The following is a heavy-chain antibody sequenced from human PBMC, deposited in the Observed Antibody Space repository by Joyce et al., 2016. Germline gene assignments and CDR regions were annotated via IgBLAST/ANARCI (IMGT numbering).Heavy chain of an antibody. V-gene: IGHV5-51*01. Sequence: EVQLVQSGGEVKKPGESLKISCKGVGYSFTSCCLGWVRQMPGKGLELMGIINPEDSDTRYNPSFQDQVTISVDRSIKTAHLRWGSLRASETAIYYCARSAVRGTLSPFFDYWGQGSLVTVSS. CDR3: ARSAVRGTLSPFFDY. CDR2: INPEDSDT. J-gene: IGHJ4*02. CDR1: GYSFTSCC. D-gene: IGHD3-16*01.